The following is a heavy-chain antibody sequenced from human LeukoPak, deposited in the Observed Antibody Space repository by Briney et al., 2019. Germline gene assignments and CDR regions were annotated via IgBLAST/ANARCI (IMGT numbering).Heavy chain of an antibody. CDR1: GFTFRSYA. J-gene: IGHJ4*02. CDR3: AKDPYGDYVRYFDY. D-gene: IGHD4-17*01. CDR2: IRGSGGST. V-gene: IGHV3-23*01. Sequence: GGSLRLSCAASGFTFRSYAMTWVRQAPGKGLEWVSGIRGSGGSTYYADSVKGRFTISRDNSKNTLFLQMNSLRAEDTAVYYCAKDPYGDYVRYFDYWGQGTLVTVSS.